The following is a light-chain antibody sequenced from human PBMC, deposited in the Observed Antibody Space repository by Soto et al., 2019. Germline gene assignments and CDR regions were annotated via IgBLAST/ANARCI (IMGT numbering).Light chain of an antibody. J-gene: IGKJ1*01. CDR3: QQRRSWPRT. Sequence: VLTQSPATLSLSPGERATLSCRASQSIASYLAWYQQRPGQAPRLLIYDASNRATGLPARVSGSGSGTDFALTISSLEPEDFAVYYCQQRRSWPRTFGQGTKVES. V-gene: IGKV3-11*01. CDR1: QSIASY. CDR2: DAS.